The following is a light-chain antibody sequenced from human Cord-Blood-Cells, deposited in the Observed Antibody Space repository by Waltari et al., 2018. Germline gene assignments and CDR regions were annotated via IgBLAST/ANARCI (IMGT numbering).Light chain of an antibody. Sequence: DIVMTQSPATLSVSPGERATLSCRASQSVSSTLAWYQQKPGQAPRLLIYGASTRATGIPARFSGSGSGTEFTLTISSLQSEDFAVYYCQQYNNWPPTFGQGTKVEIK. CDR2: GAS. CDR1: QSVSST. J-gene: IGKJ1*01. V-gene: IGKV3-15*01. CDR3: QQYNNWPPT.